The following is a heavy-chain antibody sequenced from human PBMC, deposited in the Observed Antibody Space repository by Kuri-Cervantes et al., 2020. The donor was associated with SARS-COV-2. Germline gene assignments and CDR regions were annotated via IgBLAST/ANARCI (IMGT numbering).Heavy chain of an antibody. J-gene: IGHJ4*02. V-gene: IGHV3-30*04. D-gene: IGHD1-7*01. CDR2: ISYDGSNK. CDR3: AKLPLIDY. CDR1: GFTFSSYA. Sequence: GESLKISCAASGFTFSSYAMHWVRQAPGKGLEWVAVISYDGSNKYYADSVKGRFTISRDNSKNTLYLQMSSLRADDTAVYYCAKLPLIDYWGQGMLVTVSS.